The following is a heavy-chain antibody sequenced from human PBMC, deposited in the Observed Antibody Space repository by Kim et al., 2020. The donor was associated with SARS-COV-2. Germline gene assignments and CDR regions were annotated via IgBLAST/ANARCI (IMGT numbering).Heavy chain of an antibody. Sequence: IHDAYADKGLFTISRDNAKNSLYLQMNSLRDEDTAVYYCARVRGSYYSDYWGQGTLVTVSS. D-gene: IGHD1-26*01. V-gene: IGHV3-48*02. CDR3: ARVRGSYYSDY. J-gene: IGHJ4*02. CDR2: I.